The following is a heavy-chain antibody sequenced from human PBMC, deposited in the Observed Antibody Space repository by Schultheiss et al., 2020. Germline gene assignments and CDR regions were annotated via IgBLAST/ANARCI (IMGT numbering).Heavy chain of an antibody. CDR1: GFTFDDYG. Sequence: GGSLRLSCAASGFTFDDYGMSWVRQAPGKGLEWVSGINWNGGSTGYADSVKGRFTISRENAKNSLYLQMNSLRAEDTALYHCARDNYDSSGLNWFDPWGQGTLVTFSS. V-gene: IGHV3-20*01. D-gene: IGHD3-22*01. CDR3: ARDNYDSSGLNWFDP. CDR2: INWNGGST. J-gene: IGHJ5*02.